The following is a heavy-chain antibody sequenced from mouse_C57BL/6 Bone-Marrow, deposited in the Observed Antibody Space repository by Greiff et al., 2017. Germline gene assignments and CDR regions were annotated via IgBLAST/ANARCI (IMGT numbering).Heavy chain of an antibody. CDR2: IHPNSGST. V-gene: IGHV1-64*01. J-gene: IGHJ4*01. CDR1: GDTFTSYW. Sequence: VQLQQPGAELVKPGASVKLSSKASGDTFTSYWMHRVKQRPGQGLEWIGMIHPNSGSTNYNEKFKSKATLTVDKSSSTAYMQLSSLTSEDSAVYYCARSRGCYYAMDYWGQGTSVTVSS. CDR3: ARSRGCYYAMDY.